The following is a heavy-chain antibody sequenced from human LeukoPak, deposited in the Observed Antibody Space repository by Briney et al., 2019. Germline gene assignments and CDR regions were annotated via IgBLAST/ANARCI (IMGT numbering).Heavy chain of an antibody. CDR1: GFPFSNGW. J-gene: IGHJ4*02. V-gene: IGHV3-15*01. D-gene: IGHD6-13*01. CDR3: TRQQLVLDY. Sequence: GSLRLSCAASGFPFSNGWMSWVSQAPRKGLEWVGHIKSKTDGGTTDYANPVKGRLTISRDDSKNRMYLQMNSLKPEDTAVYYCTRQQLVLDYWGQGTLVTVSS. CDR2: IKSKTDGGTT.